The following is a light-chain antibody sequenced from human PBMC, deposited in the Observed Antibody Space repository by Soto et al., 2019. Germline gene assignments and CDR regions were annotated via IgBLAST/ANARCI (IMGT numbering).Light chain of an antibody. CDR2: AAS. CDR1: QGISNY. J-gene: IGKJ5*01. V-gene: IGKV1-27*01. Sequence: DLQMTQSPSSLSASVGDRVTITCRASQGISNYLAWYQQKPGKVPKLLIYAASTLQSGVPSRFSGSGSGTDFTLTISSLQPEDVATYYCQKYNSALGAFGQGTRLEIK. CDR3: QKYNSALGA.